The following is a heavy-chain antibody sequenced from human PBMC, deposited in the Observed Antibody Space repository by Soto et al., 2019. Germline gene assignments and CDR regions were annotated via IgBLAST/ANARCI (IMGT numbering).Heavy chain of an antibody. D-gene: IGHD2-8*01. CDR3: ASSRVMYAAFDY. CDR2: INPNSGGT. Sequence: ASVKVSCKASGYTFTGYYMHWVRQAPGQGFEWMGWINPNSGGTNYAQKFQGWVTMTRDTSISTAYMELSRLRSDDTAVYYCASSRVMYAAFDYWGQGTLVTVSS. CDR1: GYTFTGYY. V-gene: IGHV1-2*04. J-gene: IGHJ4*02.